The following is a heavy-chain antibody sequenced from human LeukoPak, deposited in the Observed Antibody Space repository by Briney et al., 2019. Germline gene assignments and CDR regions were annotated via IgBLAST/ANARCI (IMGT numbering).Heavy chain of an antibody. D-gene: IGHD6-19*01. V-gene: IGHV4-38-2*02. J-gene: IGHJ4*02. Sequence: SETLSLTCTVSGYSISSGYYWGWIRQPPGKGLEWLGSIYPSGSTYYNPSLKSRVTISVDTSKNQFSLKLSSVTAADTAVYYCARTTSSGWTWGWGQGTLATVSS. CDR3: ARTTSSGWTWG. CDR1: GYSISSGYY. CDR2: IYPSGST.